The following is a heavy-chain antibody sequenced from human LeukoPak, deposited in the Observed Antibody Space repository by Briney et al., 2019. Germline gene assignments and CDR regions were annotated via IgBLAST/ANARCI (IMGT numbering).Heavy chain of an antibody. D-gene: IGHD6-13*01. CDR1: GFTFSSYG. CDR2: ISYDGSNK. V-gene: IGHV3-30*18. J-gene: IGHJ3*02. Sequence: GGSLRLSCAASGFTFSSYGMHWVRQAPGKGLEWVAVISYDGSNKYYADSVKGRFTISRDNSKNTLYLQMKSLRAEDTAVYYCAKIPGYSSSWRDAFDIWGQGTMVTVSS. CDR3: AKIPGYSSSWRDAFDI.